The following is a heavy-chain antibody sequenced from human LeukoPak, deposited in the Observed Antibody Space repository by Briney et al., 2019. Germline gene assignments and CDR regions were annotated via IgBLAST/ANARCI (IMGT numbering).Heavy chain of an antibody. CDR3: AVRFDY. CDR2: ISLSSTTI. CDR1: GFTFSIYN. J-gene: IGHJ4*02. V-gene: IGHV3-48*01. Sequence: GGSLRLSCVASGFTFSIYNMNWVRQAPGKGLEWVSYISLSSTTIYYADSVKGRFTISRDNAKNSLSLQMDSLRAEDTAVYYCAVRFDYWGQGTLVTVSS.